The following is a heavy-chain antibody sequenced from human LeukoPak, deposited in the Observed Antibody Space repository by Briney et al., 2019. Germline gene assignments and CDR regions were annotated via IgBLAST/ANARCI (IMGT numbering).Heavy chain of an antibody. J-gene: IGHJ4*02. V-gene: IGHV3-23*01. CDR3: AKDRVIVVVTATIDY. D-gene: IGHD2-21*02. Sequence: GGSLRLSCAASGFTFSSYAMSWVRQAPGKGLEWVSAISGSGGSTYYADSVKGRFTISRDNSKNTLYLQMNSLRAEDTAVYYCAKDRVIVVVTATIDYWGQGTLVTVSS. CDR2: ISGSGGST. CDR1: GFTFSSYA.